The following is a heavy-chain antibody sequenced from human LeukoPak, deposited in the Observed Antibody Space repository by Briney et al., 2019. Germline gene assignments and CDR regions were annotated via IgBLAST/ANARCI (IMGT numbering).Heavy chain of an antibody. CDR1: GGTISSYY. CDR2: IYYSGST. J-gene: IGHJ4*02. CDR3: ARDGNPFDY. V-gene: IGHV4-59*01. Sequence: PSETLLLTCTVSGGTISSYYWSWIRQPPGKGLEWIGYIYYSGSTNYNPSLKSRVTISVDTSKNQFSLKLSSVTAADTAVYYCARDGNPFDYWGQGTLVTVSS.